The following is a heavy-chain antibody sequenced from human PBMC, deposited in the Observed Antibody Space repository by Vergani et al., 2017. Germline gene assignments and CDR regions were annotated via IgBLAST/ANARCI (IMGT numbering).Heavy chain of an antibody. CDR3: AKHFRGWGIDY. CDR1: GFTLSNYD. Sequence: QVQLVESGGGVVQRGGSLILSCATSGFTLSNYDMQWICQVPGKGMEFVAFIQFEGRNQYYADSVKGRITLSRNFSINTLYLKMNSLRTDDTATYYCAKHFRGWGIDYWGQGTQVIVSS. D-gene: IGHD3-16*01. CDR2: IQFEGRNQ. V-gene: IGHV3-30*02. J-gene: IGHJ4*02.